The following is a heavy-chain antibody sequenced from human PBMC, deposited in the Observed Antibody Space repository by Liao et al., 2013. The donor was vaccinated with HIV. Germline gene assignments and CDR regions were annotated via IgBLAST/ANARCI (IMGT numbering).Heavy chain of an antibody. CDR1: GESFSGFY. Sequence: QVQLQQWGAGLLRPSETLSLTCAVYGESFSGFYWTWIRQPPGKGLEWIGYIYYSGTTYYNPSLRSRVSISIDTSNNQFSLKLTAATAADTAIYYCARVATEWNDYDDYDRFDFWGQGTLVTVSS. CDR3: ARVATEWNDYDDYDRFDF. CDR2: IYYSGTT. D-gene: IGHD3-16*01. J-gene: IGHJ4*02. V-gene: IGHV4-34*01.